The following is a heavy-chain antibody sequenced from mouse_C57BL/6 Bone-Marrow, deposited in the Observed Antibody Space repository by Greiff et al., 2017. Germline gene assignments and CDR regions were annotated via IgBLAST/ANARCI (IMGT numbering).Heavy chain of an antibody. D-gene: IGHD2-4*01. V-gene: IGHV1-19*01. Sequence: EVKLMESGPVLVKPGASVKMSCKASGYTFTDYYMNWVKQSHGKSLEWIGVINPYNGGTSYNQKFKGKATLTVDKSSSTAYMALDSLTSEDSAVDYCARSDYYCARDYWGQGTSVTVSS. CDR1: GYTFTDYY. CDR2: INPYNGGT. J-gene: IGHJ4*01. CDR3: ARSDYYCARDY.